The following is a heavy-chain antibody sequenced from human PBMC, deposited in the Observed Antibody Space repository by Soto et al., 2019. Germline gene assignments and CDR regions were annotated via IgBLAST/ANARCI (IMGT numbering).Heavy chain of an antibody. Sequence: PGGYLRLSCVGSGFTFSYNEMNCVRKTPGKGLEWVAVISSDGSNKYYADSVKGRFTISRDNSKNTLYLQMNSLRAEDTAVYYCARGFYYYDSSGYYPPGLDPWGQGTRVTVSS. CDR1: GFTFSYNE. V-gene: IGHV3-30*19. J-gene: IGHJ5*02. CDR3: ARGFYYYDSSGYYPPGLDP. D-gene: IGHD3-22*01. CDR2: ISSDGSNK.